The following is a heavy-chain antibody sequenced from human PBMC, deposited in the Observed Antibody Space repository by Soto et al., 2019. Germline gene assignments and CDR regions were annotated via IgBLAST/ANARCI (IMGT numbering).Heavy chain of an antibody. V-gene: IGHV5-51*01. CDR2: IYPGDSDT. CDR3: ARQPLGLRYFDWSSQHGAFDI. J-gene: IGHJ3*02. D-gene: IGHD3-9*01. CDR1: GYSFTSYW. Sequence: GESLKISCKGSGYSFTSYWIGWVRQMPGKGLEWMGIIYPGDSDTRYSPSFQGQVTISADKSISTAYLQWSSLKASDTAMYYCARQPLGLRYFDWSSQHGAFDIWGQGTMVTVSS.